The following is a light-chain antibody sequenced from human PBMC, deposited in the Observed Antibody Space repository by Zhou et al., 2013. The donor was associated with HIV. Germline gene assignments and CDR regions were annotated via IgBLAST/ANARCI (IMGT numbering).Light chain of an antibody. V-gene: IGKV3-20*01. CDR1: QSVSSN. CDR2: GAS. Sequence: EIVLTQSPATLSVSPGDRATLSCRASQSVSSNVAWYQQKPGQAPRLLIYGASTRATGIPDRFSGSGSGTDFTLTISRLEPEDFAVYYCQQYGSSPPVTFGGGTKVEIK. CDR3: QQYGSSPPVT. J-gene: IGKJ4*01.